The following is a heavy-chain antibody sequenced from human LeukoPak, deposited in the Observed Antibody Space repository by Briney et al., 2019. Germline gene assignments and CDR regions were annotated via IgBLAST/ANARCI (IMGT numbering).Heavy chain of an antibody. J-gene: IGHJ4*02. Sequence: GGSLRLSCAASGFTFSDYYMNWVRQAPGKGLEWVSSISSSSSYIYYADSVKGRFTISRDSAKNSLYLQMNSLRAEDTAVYYCARADIVATIDYWGQGTLVTVSS. V-gene: IGHV3-21*01. D-gene: IGHD5-12*01. CDR3: ARADIVATIDY. CDR1: GFTFSDYY. CDR2: ISSSSSYI.